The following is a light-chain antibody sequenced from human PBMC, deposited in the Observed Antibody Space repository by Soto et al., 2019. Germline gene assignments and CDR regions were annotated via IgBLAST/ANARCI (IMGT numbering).Light chain of an antibody. CDR1: NSDVGAYNY. CDR2: EVS. Sequence: QSALTQPASVSGSPGQSITISCTGTNSDVGAYNYVSWYQQHPGKAPKLLIYEVSNRPSGVSNRFSASKSGDTAALTISGLQTEDEADYYCSSFTRSSPWLFGGGTKLTVL. CDR3: SSFTRSSPWL. J-gene: IGLJ3*02. V-gene: IGLV2-14*01.